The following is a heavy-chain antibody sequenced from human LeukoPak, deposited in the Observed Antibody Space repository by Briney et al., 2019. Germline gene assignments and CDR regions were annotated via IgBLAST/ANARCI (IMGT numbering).Heavy chain of an antibody. CDR2: ITANHGAT. J-gene: IGHJ5*02. D-gene: IGHD4-17*01. CDR1: GFTFSSFA. CDR3: TKDPNGNYVGAFDP. Sequence: GGSLRLSCAASGFTFSSFAMTWVRQAPGKGLEWVSSITANHGATYNIDSVKGRFTISRDNSQHTMYLQMNSLRAEDTAVYYCTKDPNGNYVGAFDPWGQGTLVTVSS. V-gene: IGHV3-23*01.